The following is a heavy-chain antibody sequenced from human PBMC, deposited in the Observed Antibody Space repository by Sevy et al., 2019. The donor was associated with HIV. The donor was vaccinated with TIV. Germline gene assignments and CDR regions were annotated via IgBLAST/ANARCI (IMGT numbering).Heavy chain of an antibody. Sequence: GGSLRLSCAASGLTFSSYGMHWVRQAPGKGLEWVAFIRYDGSNKYYADSVKGRFTISRDNSKNTLYLQMNSLRAEDTAVYYCAKGAEAGSYPAYYFDYWGQGTLVTVSS. CDR2: IRYDGSNK. CDR3: AKGAEAGSYPAYYFDY. D-gene: IGHD3-22*01. V-gene: IGHV3-30*02. J-gene: IGHJ4*02. CDR1: GLTFSSYG.